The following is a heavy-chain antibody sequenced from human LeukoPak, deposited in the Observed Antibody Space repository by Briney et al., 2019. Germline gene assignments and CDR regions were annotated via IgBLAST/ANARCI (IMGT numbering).Heavy chain of an antibody. Sequence: GASVKVSCKASGYTFTSYYMHWVRQAPGQGLEWMGIINPSGGNTGYAQKFQGRVTMTRNTSISTAYMELSSLRSEDTAVYYCARGSDWFDPWGQGTLVTVSS. CDR3: ARGSDWFDP. CDR2: INPSGGNT. V-gene: IGHV1-46*01. CDR1: GYTFTSYY. J-gene: IGHJ5*02.